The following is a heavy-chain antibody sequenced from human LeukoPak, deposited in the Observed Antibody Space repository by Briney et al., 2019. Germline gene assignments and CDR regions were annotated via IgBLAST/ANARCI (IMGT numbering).Heavy chain of an antibody. Sequence: GESLKISCKGSGYSFTSYWIAWVRQMPGKGLEWMGIIYPGDSDTRYSPSFQGQVTISADKSISTAYLQWSSLRAEDTAVYYCAKDPEFGQLDYWGQGTLVTVSS. CDR2: IYPGDSDT. V-gene: IGHV5-51*01. D-gene: IGHD3-10*01. J-gene: IGHJ4*02. CDR3: AKDPEFGQLDY. CDR1: GYSFTSYW.